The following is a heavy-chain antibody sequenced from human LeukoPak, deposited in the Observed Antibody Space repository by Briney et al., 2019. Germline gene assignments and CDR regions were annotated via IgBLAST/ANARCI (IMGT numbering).Heavy chain of an antibody. CDR1: GGSISSSNW. CDR2: IYHSGST. Sequence: SETLSLTCAVSGGSISSSNWWSWVRQPPGKGLEWIEEIYHSGSTNYNPSLKSRVTISVDKSKNQFSLKLSSVTAADTAVYYCARDRAAAGPPDYWGQGTLVTVSS. D-gene: IGHD6-13*01. J-gene: IGHJ4*02. V-gene: IGHV4-4*02. CDR3: ARDRAAAGPPDY.